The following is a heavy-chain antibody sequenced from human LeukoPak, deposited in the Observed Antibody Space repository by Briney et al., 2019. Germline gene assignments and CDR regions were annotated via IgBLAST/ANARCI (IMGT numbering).Heavy chain of an antibody. J-gene: IGHJ4*02. CDR1: GGSFSGYY. Sequence: SETLSLTCAVYGGSFSGYYWSWIRQPPGKGLEWIGEINHIGSTNYNPSLKSRVTISVDTSKNQFSLKLSSVTAADTAVDYCARASGRFLEWLPDYWGQGTLVTVSS. D-gene: IGHD3-3*01. CDR3: ARASGRFLEWLPDY. V-gene: IGHV4-34*01. CDR2: INHIGST.